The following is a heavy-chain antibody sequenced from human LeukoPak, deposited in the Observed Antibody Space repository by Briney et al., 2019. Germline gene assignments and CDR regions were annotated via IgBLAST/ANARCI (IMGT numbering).Heavy chain of an antibody. Sequence: SETLSLTCTVSGVCVSSDIYYWSWIRQPLGRGLEWIGYIYNSGSTNYNPSLKSRVSISVDRSEDQFSLRLSSVTAADTAVYYCARGYCGSTSCYGVFDYWGQGTRVTVSS. CDR1: GVCVSSDIYY. J-gene: IGHJ4*02. CDR2: IYNSGST. CDR3: ARGYCGSTSCYGVFDY. V-gene: IGHV4-61*01. D-gene: IGHD2-2*01.